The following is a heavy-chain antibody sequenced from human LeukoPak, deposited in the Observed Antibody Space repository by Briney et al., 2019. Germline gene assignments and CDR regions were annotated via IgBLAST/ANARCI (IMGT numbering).Heavy chain of an antibody. V-gene: IGHV3-64D*06. CDR2: ISNDGRNK. D-gene: IGHD3-16*01. CDR1: GFTFRDYA. CDR3: VKTMVIFGGLIRTDAFDI. J-gene: IGHJ3*02. Sequence: GGSLRLSCSASGFTFRDYAMNWVRRAPGKGLEYVSGISNDGRNKHYADSVKGRLIISRDNSKNPLYLQRSSLKIEDTAVYYCVKTMVIFGGLIRTDAFDIWGRGTMVTVSS.